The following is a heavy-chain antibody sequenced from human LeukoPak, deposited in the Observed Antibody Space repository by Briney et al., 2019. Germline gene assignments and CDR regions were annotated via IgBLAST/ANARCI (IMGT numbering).Heavy chain of an antibody. CDR1: GGTFSSYP. Sequence: ASVKVSCKASGGTFSSYPISWVRQAPGQGLEWMGGIIPIFGRTNYAQKFQGRVAITADESTSIASLEVSSLRSDDTAIYYCARGGCGSCYRPSDAFDIWGQGTMVTVSS. D-gene: IGHD2-15*01. V-gene: IGHV1-69*13. CDR2: IIPIFGRT. J-gene: IGHJ3*02. CDR3: ARGGCGSCYRPSDAFDI.